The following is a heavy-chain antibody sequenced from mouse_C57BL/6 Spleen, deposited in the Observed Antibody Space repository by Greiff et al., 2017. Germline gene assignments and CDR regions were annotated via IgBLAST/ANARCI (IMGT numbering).Heavy chain of an antibody. CDR2: ISGGGGNT. CDR1: GFTFSSYT. J-gene: IGHJ4*01. D-gene: IGHD1-1*01. CDR3: ARHDYYGSSSYYAMDY. Sequence: DVKLVESGGGLVKPGGSLKLSCAASGFTFSSYTMSWVRQTPEKRLEWVATISGGGGNTYYPDSVKGRFTISRDYATKTLYLQMSSLRSEDTALYYCARHDYYGSSSYYAMDYWGQGTSVTVSS. V-gene: IGHV5-9*01.